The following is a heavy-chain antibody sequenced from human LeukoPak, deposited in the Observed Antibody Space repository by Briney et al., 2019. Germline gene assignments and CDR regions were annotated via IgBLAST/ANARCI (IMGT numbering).Heavy chain of an antibody. V-gene: IGHV1-2*04. J-gene: IGHJ4*02. Sequence: ASVKVSCKASGYTFTGYYMRWVRQAPGQGLEWMGWINPNSGGTNYAQKFQGWVTMTRDTSISTAYMELSRLRSDDTAVYYCARADMVRGVPFDYWGQGTLVTVSS. CDR3: ARADMVRGVPFDY. CDR1: GYTFTGYY. D-gene: IGHD3-10*01. CDR2: INPNSGGT.